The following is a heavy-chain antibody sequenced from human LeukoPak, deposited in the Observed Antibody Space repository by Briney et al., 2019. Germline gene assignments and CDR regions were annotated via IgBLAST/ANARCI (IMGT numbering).Heavy chain of an antibody. J-gene: IGHJ4*02. CDR2: INEDGSEK. CDR1: GFTFNSYV. Sequence: GGSLRLSCAASGFTFNSYVMSWVRQAPGKGLEWVANINEDGSEKTYVDSVKGRFTISRDNAKNSFFLQMDCLRAEDTAVYFCARGRGTPEHWGRGTLVTVSS. V-gene: IGHV3-7*01. CDR3: ARGRGTPEH. D-gene: IGHD1-26*01.